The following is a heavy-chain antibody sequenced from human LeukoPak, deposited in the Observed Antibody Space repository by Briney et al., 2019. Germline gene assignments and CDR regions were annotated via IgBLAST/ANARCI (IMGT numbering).Heavy chain of an antibody. D-gene: IGHD1-7*01. J-gene: IGHJ4*02. V-gene: IGHV4-39*07. CDR2: IYYSGST. Sequence: SETLSLTCTVCGGSISSSSYYWGWIRQPPGKGLEWIGSIYYSGSTYYNPSLKSRVTISVDTSKNQFSLKLSSVTAADTAVYYCARGYHNWNYYLGYWGQGTLVTVSS. CDR3: ARGYHNWNYYLGY. CDR1: GGSISSSSYY.